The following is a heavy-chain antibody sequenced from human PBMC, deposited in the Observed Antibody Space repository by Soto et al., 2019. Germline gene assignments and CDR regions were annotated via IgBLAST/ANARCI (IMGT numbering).Heavy chain of an antibody. V-gene: IGHV3-30*18. CDR2: ISEEGSDK. CDR3: AKEGRNLYYNFDH. Sequence: QVQLVESGGGVVQPGRSLRLSCVASGFTFSGFGMHWVRQAPGKGLEWLALISEEGSDKIYADSVKGRFTISRDDSRNTLYLQINSLRAEDTAVYYCAKEGRNLYYNFDHWGQGTLVTVSS. D-gene: IGHD2-8*01. CDR1: GFTFSGFG. J-gene: IGHJ4*02.